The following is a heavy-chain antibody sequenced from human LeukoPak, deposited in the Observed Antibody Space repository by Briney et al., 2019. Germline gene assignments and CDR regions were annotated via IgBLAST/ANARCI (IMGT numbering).Heavy chain of an antibody. J-gene: IGHJ4*02. Sequence: PGGSLRLSCAASGFTFSSYGMSWVRQAPGKGLEWVSAISGSGGSTYYADSVKGRFTISRDNSKNTLYLQMNSLRAEDTAVYYCAKDLHTSSSLAPFDYWGQGTLVAVSS. D-gene: IGHD6-6*01. V-gene: IGHV3-23*01. CDR3: AKDLHTSSSLAPFDY. CDR1: GFTFSSYG. CDR2: ISGSGGST.